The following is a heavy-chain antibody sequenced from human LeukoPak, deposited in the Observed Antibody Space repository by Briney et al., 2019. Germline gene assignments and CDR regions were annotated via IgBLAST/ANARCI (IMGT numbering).Heavy chain of an antibody. CDR1: GDTLSELS. CDR3: TAGGVYSLLDH. V-gene: IGHV1-24*01. CDR2: FDPEGGEA. D-gene: IGHD5/OR15-5a*01. J-gene: IGHJ4*02. Sequence: ASVKVSCKVSGDTLSELSMHWVRQAPGKGLEWMGGFDPEGGEAIYAQKFQGRLTMTEDTSTDTAYMDLRSLISDNTAVYYCTAGGVYSLLDHWGQGTQVTVSS.